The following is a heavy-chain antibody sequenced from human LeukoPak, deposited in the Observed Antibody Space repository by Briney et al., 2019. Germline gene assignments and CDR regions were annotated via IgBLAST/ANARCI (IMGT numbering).Heavy chain of an antibody. Sequence: SETLSLTCTVSGGSISDRNYSWSWIRQPPGKGLEWIGEINHSGSTNYNPSLKSRVTISVDTSKNQFSLKLSSVTAADTAVYYCARSSYYDSSGYYGARGLFDYWGQGTLVTVSS. CDR1: GGSISDRNYS. CDR2: INHSGST. D-gene: IGHD3-22*01. CDR3: ARSSYYDSSGYYGARGLFDY. V-gene: IGHV4-34*01. J-gene: IGHJ4*02.